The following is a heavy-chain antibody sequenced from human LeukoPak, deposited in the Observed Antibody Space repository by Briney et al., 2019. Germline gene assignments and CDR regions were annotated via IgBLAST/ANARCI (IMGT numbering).Heavy chain of an antibody. CDR2: IIPIFGTA. CDR1: RGTFSSYA. D-gene: IGHD5-24*01. V-gene: IGHV1-69*13. J-gene: IGHJ4*02. Sequence: SVKVSCKPSRGTFSSYAISWVRQAPGQGLEWMGGIIPIFGTANYAQKFQGRVSITADESTSTAYMELSSLRSEDTAVYYCARGIRWLQLTYFDYWGQGTLVTVSS. CDR3: ARGIRWLQLTYFDY.